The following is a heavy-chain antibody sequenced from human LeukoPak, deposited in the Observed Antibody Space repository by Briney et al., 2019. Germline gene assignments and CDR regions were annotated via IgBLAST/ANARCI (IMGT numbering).Heavy chain of an antibody. J-gene: IGHJ4*02. CDR1: GFTFSSYA. D-gene: IGHD6-19*01. V-gene: IGHV3-30*04. Sequence: PGGSLRLSCAASGFTFSSYAMHWVRQAPGKGLEWVAVISYDGSNKYYADSVKGRFTISRDNSKNTLYLQMNSLRAEDTAVYYCAREGGGAVAGRGREFDYWGQGTLVTVSS. CDR2: ISYDGSNK. CDR3: AREGGGAVAGRGREFDY.